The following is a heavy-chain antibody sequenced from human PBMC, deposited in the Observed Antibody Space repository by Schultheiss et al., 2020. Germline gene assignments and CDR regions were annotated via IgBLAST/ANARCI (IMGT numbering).Heavy chain of an antibody. CDR1: GFTFSSYA. CDR3: ARDHQWRAYNYGMDV. Sequence: GGSLRLSCAASGFTFSSYAMHWVRQAPGKGLEWVAVISYDGSNKYYADSVKGRFTISRDNSKNTLYLQMNSLRAEDTAVYYCARDHQWRAYNYGMDVWGQGTTVTGYS. V-gene: IGHV3-30-3*01. CDR2: ISYDGSNK. D-gene: IGHD6-19*01. J-gene: IGHJ6*02.